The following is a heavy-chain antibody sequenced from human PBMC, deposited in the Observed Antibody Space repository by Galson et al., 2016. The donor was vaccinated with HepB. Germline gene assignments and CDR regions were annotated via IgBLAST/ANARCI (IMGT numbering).Heavy chain of an antibody. J-gene: IGHJ3*02. Sequence: LSLTCLVSGASFTNYYWSWIRQPPGKGLEWIGYIYYTETTYYRPSLKSRLTISLDTSKNQFSLNLSSVTAADTAVYYCARHASAKGAFDIWGQGTMVTVSS. CDR3: ARHASAKGAFDI. D-gene: IGHD3-10*01. CDR1: GASFTNYY. V-gene: IGHV4-59*01. CDR2: IYYTETT.